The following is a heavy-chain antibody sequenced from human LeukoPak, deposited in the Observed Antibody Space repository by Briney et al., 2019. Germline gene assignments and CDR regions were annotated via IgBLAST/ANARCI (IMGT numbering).Heavy chain of an antibody. Sequence: PGGTLRLSCAASGFTFSSYGMSWVRQAPGKGLEWVSAISGSGGSTYYADSVKGRFTISRDNSKNTLYLQMNSLRAEDTAVYYCAKDRAWIRLWLLFPSRYWGQGTLVTVSS. CDR3: AKDRAWIRLWLLFPSRY. CDR1: GFTFSSYG. J-gene: IGHJ4*02. V-gene: IGHV3-23*01. D-gene: IGHD5-18*01. CDR2: ISGSGGST.